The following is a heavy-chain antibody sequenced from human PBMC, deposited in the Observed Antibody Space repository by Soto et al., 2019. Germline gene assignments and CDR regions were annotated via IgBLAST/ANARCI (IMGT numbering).Heavy chain of an antibody. V-gene: IGHV1-69*01. CDR2: IIPIFGTA. CDR1: GGTFRTMA. CDR3: ARDFARIAARRSWFDP. D-gene: IGHD6-6*01. Sequence: QVQLVQSGAEVKKPGSRGKVPGKASGGTFRTMATGGGRRAPAQGLEGMGGIIPIFGTANYAQKFQGRVTITADESTSTAYMELSSLRSEDTAVYYCARDFARIAARRSWFDPWGQGTLVTVSS. J-gene: IGHJ5*02.